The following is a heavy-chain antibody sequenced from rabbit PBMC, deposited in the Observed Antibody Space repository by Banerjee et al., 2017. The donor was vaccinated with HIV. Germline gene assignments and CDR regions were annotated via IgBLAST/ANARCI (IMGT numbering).Heavy chain of an antibody. CDR2: IYAGSSGST. V-gene: IGHV1S45*01. Sequence: QEQLVESGGDLVKPEGSLTLTCTASGFSFSSNYWICWVRQAPGKGLEWIACIYAGSSGSTYYASWAKGRFTISKTSSTTVTLQMTNLTAADTATYFCGRGYGGACGLWGPGTLVTVS. CDR1: GFSFSSNYW. D-gene: IGHD6-1*01. J-gene: IGHJ4*01. CDR3: GRGYGGACGL.